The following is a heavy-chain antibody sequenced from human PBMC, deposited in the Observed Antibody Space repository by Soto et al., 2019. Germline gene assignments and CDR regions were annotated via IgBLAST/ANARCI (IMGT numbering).Heavy chain of an antibody. CDR3: ASEAYSSSFGYVTHPSWFDP. V-gene: IGHV1-2*02. D-gene: IGHD2-2*03. J-gene: IGHJ5*02. Sequence: QVHLVQSGPEVMKPGASVKVSCKASGYSFSHYFMHWVRQVPGQGLEWMGWINSSNGGTKYSQKFQGRFTVTTDTSTSTADMELSRLTSDDTALYYCASEAYSSSFGYVTHPSWFDPWGQGTLVSVSS. CDR2: INSSNGGT. CDR1: GYSFSHYF.